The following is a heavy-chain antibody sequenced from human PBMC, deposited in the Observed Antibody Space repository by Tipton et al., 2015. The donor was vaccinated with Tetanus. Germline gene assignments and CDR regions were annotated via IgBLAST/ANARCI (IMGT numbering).Heavy chain of an antibody. J-gene: IGHJ4*02. CDR2: IWPDDSET. Sequence: QLVQSGAEVKKPGESLKISCKGSGYSFNTYWIAWVRQMPGRGLEWMGVIWPDDSETRYSPSFQGQVTISVDKSINTAYLQWSSLKASDTSMFYCARAHCSDGVCNFDFWGQGALVTVAS. CDR1: GYSFNTYW. CDR3: ARAHCSDGVCNFDF. D-gene: IGHD2-8*01. V-gene: IGHV5-51*01.